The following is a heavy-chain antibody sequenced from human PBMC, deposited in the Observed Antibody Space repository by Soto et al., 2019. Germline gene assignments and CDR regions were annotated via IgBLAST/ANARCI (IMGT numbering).Heavy chain of an antibody. Sequence: SETLSLTCAVYGGSFSGYYWSWIRQPPGKGLEWIGEINHSGSTNYNPSLKSRVTISVDTSKNQFSLKLSSVTAADTAMYYCARGGLSVVAAATLGGAFDIWGQGTTVTVSS. CDR3: ARGGLSVVAAATLGGAFDI. CDR1: GGSFSGYY. V-gene: IGHV4-34*01. CDR2: INHSGST. J-gene: IGHJ3*02. D-gene: IGHD2-15*01.